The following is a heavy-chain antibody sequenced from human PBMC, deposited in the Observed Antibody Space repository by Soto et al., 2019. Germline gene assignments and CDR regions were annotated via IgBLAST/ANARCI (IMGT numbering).Heavy chain of an antibody. J-gene: IGHJ4*02. CDR3: ARHRSHYYASSGCFDC. CDR2: ISYDGSNK. V-gene: IGHV3-30-3*01. CDR1: GFTFSSYA. Sequence: QVQLVESGGGVVQPGRSLRLSCAASGFTFSSYAMHWVRQAPGKGLEWVAVISYDGSNKYYADSVKGRFTISRDNSKNTLYLQMNSRRAEDTAVYYCARHRSHYYASSGCFDCWGQGTLVTVSS. D-gene: IGHD3-22*01.